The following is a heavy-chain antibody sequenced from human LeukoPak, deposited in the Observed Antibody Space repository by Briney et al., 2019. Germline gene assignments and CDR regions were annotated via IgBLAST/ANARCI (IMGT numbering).Heavy chain of an antibody. V-gene: IGHV1-46*01. J-gene: IGHJ5*02. CDR1: GYTFTSYY. CDR3: ARDTDPNDSGSCLDP. CDR2: INPSGGST. D-gene: IGHD6-13*01. Sequence: GASVKVSCKASGYTFTSYYMHWVRQAPGQGLEWMGIINPSGGSTSYAQKFQGRVTMTRDTSTSTVYMELSSLRSEDTAVYYCARDTDPNDSGSCLDPWGQGTLVTVSS.